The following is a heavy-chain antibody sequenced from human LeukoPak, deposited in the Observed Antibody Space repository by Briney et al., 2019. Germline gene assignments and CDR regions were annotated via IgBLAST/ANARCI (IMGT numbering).Heavy chain of an antibody. CDR1: GFTFSSYS. Sequence: GGSLRLSCAASGFTFSSYSMNWVRQAPGKGLEWVSSINGGGDSTDYADSVKGRFTISRDNSENTLYLQMNSLRAEDTAIYYCARDQSVTNHYYGMDVWGQGTTVTVSS. V-gene: IGHV3-23*01. CDR2: INGGGDST. CDR3: ARDQSVTNHYYGMDV. J-gene: IGHJ6*02. D-gene: IGHD4-17*01.